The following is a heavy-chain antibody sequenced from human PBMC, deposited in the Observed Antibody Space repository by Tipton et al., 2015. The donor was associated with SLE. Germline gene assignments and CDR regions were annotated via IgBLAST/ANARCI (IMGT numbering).Heavy chain of an antibody. CDR1: GGSISSYY. V-gene: IGHV4-59*01. J-gene: IGHJ6*03. Sequence: TLSLTCTVPGGSISSYYWSWIRQPPGKGLEWIGYIYYSGSTNYNPSLKSRVTISVDTSKNQFSLKLSSVTAADTAVYYCARGTKLGNHYYYYYMDVWGKGTTVTVSS. CDR2: IYYSGST. D-gene: IGHD7-27*01. CDR3: ARGTKLGNHYYYYYMDV.